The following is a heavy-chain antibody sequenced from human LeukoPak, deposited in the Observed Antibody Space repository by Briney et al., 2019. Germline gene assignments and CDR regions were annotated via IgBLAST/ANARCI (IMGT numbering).Heavy chain of an antibody. CDR3: ASLQSGYYFVSY. D-gene: IGHD3-3*01. CDR1: GXSXSSGNYY. CDR2: IYYSGST. V-gene: IGHV4-31*11. J-gene: IGHJ4*02. Sequence: PSETLSLTCAVSGXSXSSGNYYWSWIRXXXXXDLXWIGYIYYSGSTDYNPSLKSRVTISLDTSKNQFSLDLRSVTAADTAIYYCASLQSGYYFVSYWGQGTLVTVSS.